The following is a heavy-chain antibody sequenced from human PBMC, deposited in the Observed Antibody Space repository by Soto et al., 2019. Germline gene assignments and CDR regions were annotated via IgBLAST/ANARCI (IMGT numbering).Heavy chain of an antibody. Sequence: ASVQVSCKASGYSFTAYCMHWLRQAPGQGLEWMGIVHPSGGNTNYAQKFQGRVTMTWDTSTTTVYMELSSLRADDTAVYYCARAPYSSSSFFFDYWGQGTPVTVSS. J-gene: IGHJ4*02. CDR2: VHPSGGNT. D-gene: IGHD6-6*01. V-gene: IGHV1-46*01. CDR3: ARAPYSSSSFFFDY. CDR1: GYSFTAYC.